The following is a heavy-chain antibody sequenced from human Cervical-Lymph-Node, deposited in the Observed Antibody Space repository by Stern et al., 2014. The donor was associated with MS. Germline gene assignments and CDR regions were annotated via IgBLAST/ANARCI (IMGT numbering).Heavy chain of an antibody. V-gene: IGHV4-31*03. CDR2: IYYSGST. CDR3: ARDSSGWYSYYYYGMDV. D-gene: IGHD6-19*01. J-gene: IGHJ6*02. Sequence: VQLVESGPGLVKPSQTLSLTCTVSGGSIRSGGYYWSWIRQHPGKGLEWIGYIYYSGSTYYNPSLKSRVTISVDTSKNQFSLKLSSVTAADTAVYYCARDSSGWYSYYYYGMDVWGQGTTVTVSS. CDR1: GGSIRSGGYY.